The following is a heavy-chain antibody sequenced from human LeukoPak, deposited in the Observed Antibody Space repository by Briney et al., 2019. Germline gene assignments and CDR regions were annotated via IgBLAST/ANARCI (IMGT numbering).Heavy chain of an antibody. Sequence: GGSLRLSCAASGFTFSSYWMTWVRQAPGEGLEWVANIKQDESEKYYVDSVRGRFTISRDNAKNSRFLQMNSLRADDTAVYFCARFVVMPAAPGGWFDPWGQGTLVTVSS. CDR2: IKQDESEK. J-gene: IGHJ5*02. D-gene: IGHD2-2*01. V-gene: IGHV3-7*01. CDR1: GFTFSSYW. CDR3: ARFVVMPAAPGGWFDP.